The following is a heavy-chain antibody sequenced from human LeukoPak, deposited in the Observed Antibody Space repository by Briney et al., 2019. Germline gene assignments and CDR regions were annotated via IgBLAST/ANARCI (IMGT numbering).Heavy chain of an antibody. CDR1: GCAFTGYY. V-gene: IGHV1-2*02. D-gene: IGHD3-22*01. J-gene: IGHJ4*02. CDR3: ARSMIVVVKIFDY. Sequence: GASVKVSCKASGCAFTGYYMHWVRQAPGQGLEWMGWINPNSGGTNYAQKFQGRVTMTRDTSISTAYMELSRLRSDDTAVYYCARSMIVVVKIFDYWGQGTLVTVSS. CDR2: INPNSGGT.